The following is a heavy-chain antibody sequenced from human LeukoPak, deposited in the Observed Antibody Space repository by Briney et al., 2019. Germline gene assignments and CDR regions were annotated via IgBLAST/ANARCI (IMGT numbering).Heavy chain of an antibody. CDR2: INPVGGVT. CDR1: GYIFTNYY. D-gene: IGHD3-22*01. CDR3: ARLWSYYDNSGFFEDY. J-gene: IGHJ4*02. V-gene: IGHV1-46*01. Sequence: ASVKVSCKASGYIFTNYYLYWVRQAPGQGLEWMGVINPVGGVTTYAQRFQGRVTMTRDTSTSTFDMELSSLKSEDTAVYYCARLWSYYDNSGFFEDYWGQGTRVTVSS.